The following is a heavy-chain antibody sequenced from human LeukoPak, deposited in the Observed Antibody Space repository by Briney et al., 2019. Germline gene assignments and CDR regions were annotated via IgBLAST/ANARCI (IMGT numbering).Heavy chain of an antibody. CDR1: GFRYSRFW. D-gene: IGHD4-17*01. V-gene: IGHV3-7*04. Sequence: GGSLRLSLAATGFRYSRFWISGVRQAPGKGLEWEANIEQDGSEKYYVESVKGRFTISRDNAKNSLYLQMNSLTAEDTAVYYCARGYGDSIHFDYWGQGTLVTVSS. J-gene: IGHJ4*02. CDR2: IEQDGSEK. CDR3: ARGYGDSIHFDY.